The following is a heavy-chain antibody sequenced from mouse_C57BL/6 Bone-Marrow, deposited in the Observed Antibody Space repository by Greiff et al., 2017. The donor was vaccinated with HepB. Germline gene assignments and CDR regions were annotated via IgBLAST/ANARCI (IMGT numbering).Heavy chain of an antibody. V-gene: IGHV1-75*01. CDR2: IFPGSGST. J-gene: IGHJ2*01. CDR1: GYTFTDYY. Sequence: VQLQQSGPELVKPGASVKISCKASGYTFTDYYINWVKQRPGQGLEWIGWIFPGSGSTYYNEKFKGKATLTVDKSSSTAYMLLSSLTSEDSAVYFCARVITTVVDYFDYWAQGTTLTVSS. D-gene: IGHD1-1*01. CDR3: ARVITTVVDYFDY.